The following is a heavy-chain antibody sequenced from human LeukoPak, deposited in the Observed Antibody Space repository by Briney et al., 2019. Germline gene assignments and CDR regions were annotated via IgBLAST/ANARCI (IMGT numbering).Heavy chain of an antibody. CDR2: ISGSGGST. V-gene: IGHV3-23*01. CDR3: AKLGCSGGSCYSVYYYYYGMDV. Sequence: GGSLRLSCAASGFTFSSYAMSWVRQAPGKGLEWVSPISGSGGSTYYADSVKGRFTISRDNSKNTLYLQMNSLRAEDTAVYYCAKLGCSGGSCYSVYYYYYGMDVWGQGTTVTVSS. CDR1: GFTFSSYA. J-gene: IGHJ6*02. D-gene: IGHD2-15*01.